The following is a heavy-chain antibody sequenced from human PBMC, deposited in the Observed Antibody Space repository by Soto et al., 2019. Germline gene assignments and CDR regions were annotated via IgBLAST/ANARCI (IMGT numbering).Heavy chain of an antibody. CDR2: MNPNSGNT. Sequence: ASVKVSCKASGYTFTRYDINWVRQATGQGLEWMGWMNPNSGNTGYAQKFQGRVTMTRNTSISTAYMELSSLRSEDTAVYYCAAVLRFLEWSPTQYGMDVWGQGTTVTVSS. J-gene: IGHJ6*02. CDR3: AAVLRFLEWSPTQYGMDV. V-gene: IGHV1-8*01. CDR1: GYTFTRYD. D-gene: IGHD3-3*01.